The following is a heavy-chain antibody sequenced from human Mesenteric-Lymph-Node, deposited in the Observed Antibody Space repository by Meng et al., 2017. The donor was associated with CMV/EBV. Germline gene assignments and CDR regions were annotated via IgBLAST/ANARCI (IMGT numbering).Heavy chain of an antibody. CDR3: ARAMIPPLYYYDSSGYYAN. CDR2: IIGDWSST. J-gene: IGHJ4*02. D-gene: IGHD3-22*01. Sequence: FTRCSLPCLRPAPVDGLVWLSPIIGDWSSTSYACSVYGRFTTSRDDAKDTLFLQINSLRAEDTAVYYCARAMIPPLYYYDSSGYYANWGQGTLVTVSS. CDR1: FTRCS. V-gene: IGHV3-74*01.